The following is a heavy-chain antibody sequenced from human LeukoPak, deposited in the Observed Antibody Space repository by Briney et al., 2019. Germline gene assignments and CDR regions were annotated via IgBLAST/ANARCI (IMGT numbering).Heavy chain of an antibody. D-gene: IGHD5-12*01. CDR3: AKGPSDIVVSYYGMDV. J-gene: IGHJ6*02. CDR1: GFTFSSYA. CDR2: ISGGGYST. V-gene: IGHV3-23*01. Sequence: GGSLRLSCAASGFTFSSYAMSWVRQAPGKGLEWVSVISGGGYSTYYAASVKGRFTISRDNSKNTLYLQMNSLRAEDTAVYYCAKGPSDIVVSYYGMDVWGQGTTVTVSS.